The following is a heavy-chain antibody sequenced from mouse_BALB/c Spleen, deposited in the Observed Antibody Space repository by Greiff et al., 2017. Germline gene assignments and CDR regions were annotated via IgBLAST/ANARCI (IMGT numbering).Heavy chain of an antibody. CDR1: GYTFSSYW. D-gene: IGHD2-1*01. Sequence: QVQLQQSGAELMKPGASVKISCKATGYTFSSYWIEWVKQRPGHGLEWIGEILPGSGSTNYNEKFKGKATFTADTSSNTAYMQLSSLTSEDSAVYYCARGGGNYGFAYWGQGTLVTVSA. CDR2: ILPGSGST. V-gene: IGHV1-9*01. CDR3: ARGGGNYGFAY. J-gene: IGHJ3*01.